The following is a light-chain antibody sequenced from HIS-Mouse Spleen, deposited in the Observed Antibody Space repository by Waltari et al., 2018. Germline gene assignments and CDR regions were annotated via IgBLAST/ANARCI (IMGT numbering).Light chain of an antibody. CDR2: GQN. CDR1: SLINYY. Sequence: SSELTQDPAVSVALGQTVRITCQGDSLINYYERWYQQKPGQAPVLVIYGQNNRPSGIPDPFSGSRSGNTASLTITGAQAEDEADYYCNSRDSSGNHWVFGGGTKLTVL. J-gene: IGLJ3*02. CDR3: NSRDSSGNHWV. V-gene: IGLV3-19*01.